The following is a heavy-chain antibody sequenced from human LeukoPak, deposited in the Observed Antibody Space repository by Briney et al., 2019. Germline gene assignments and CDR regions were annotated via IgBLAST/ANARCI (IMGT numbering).Heavy chain of an antibody. CDR1: GGSISSYY. CDR3: ARETLSRLYSRSRSFDY. CDR2: IYTSGST. J-gene: IGHJ4*02. Sequence: SETLSLTCTVSGGSISSYYWSWIRQPAGKGLEWIGRIYTSGSTNYNPSLKSRVTMSVDTSKNQFSLKLSSVTAADTAVYYCARETLSRLYSRSRSFDYWGQGTLVTVSS. V-gene: IGHV4-4*07. D-gene: IGHD6-13*01.